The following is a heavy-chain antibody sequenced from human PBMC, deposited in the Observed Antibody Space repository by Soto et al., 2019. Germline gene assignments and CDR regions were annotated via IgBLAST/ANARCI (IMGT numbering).Heavy chain of an antibody. CDR3: ARDMNTMVRGYGGWFDP. D-gene: IGHD3-10*01. CDR1: GGSISSGGYY. CDR2: IYYSGST. V-gene: IGHV4-31*03. Sequence: QVQLQESGPGLVKPSQTLSLTCTVSGGSISSGGYYWSWIRQHPGKGLEGIGYIYYSGSTYYNPSLKSRVTISVDTSKNQFSLKLSSVTAADTAVYYCARDMNTMVRGYGGWFDPWGQGTLVTVSS. J-gene: IGHJ5*02.